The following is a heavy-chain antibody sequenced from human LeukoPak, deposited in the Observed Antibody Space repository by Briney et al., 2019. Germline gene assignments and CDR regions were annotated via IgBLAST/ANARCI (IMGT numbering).Heavy chain of an antibody. V-gene: IGHV3-23*01. Sequence: GGSLRLSCAASGFAFSNQAVGWVRQAPGKGLEWVSVISDSGSITYYADSVKGRFTISRDNSQNTLFLQMNSLRAEDTAVYYCAKDARRTDGWYFFDYWGQGALVTVSS. D-gene: IGHD6-19*01. J-gene: IGHJ4*02. CDR1: GFAFSNQA. CDR3: AKDARRTDGWYFFDY. CDR2: ISDSGSIT.